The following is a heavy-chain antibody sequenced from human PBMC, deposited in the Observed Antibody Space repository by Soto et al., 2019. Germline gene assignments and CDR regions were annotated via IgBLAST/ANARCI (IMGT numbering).Heavy chain of an antibody. CDR1: GFTFSSYA. D-gene: IGHD3-22*01. CDR3: AKVEGYYYDSSGYYYVY. CDR2: ISGSGGST. V-gene: IGHV3-23*01. J-gene: IGHJ4*02. Sequence: ESGGGLVQPGGSLRLSCAASGFTFSSYAMSWVRQAPGKGLEWVSAISGSGGSTYYADSVKGRFTISRDNSKNTLYLQMNSLRAEDTAVYYCAKVEGYYYDSSGYYYVYWGQGTLVTVSS.